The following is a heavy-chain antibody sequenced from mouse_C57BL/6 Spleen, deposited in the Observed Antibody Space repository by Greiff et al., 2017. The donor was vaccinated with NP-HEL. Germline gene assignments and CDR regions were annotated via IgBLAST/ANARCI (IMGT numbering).Heavy chain of an antibody. D-gene: IGHD1-1*01. CDR3: ARGTTVVATEYYFDD. CDR2: IDPSDSYT. Sequence: QVQLQQPGAELVMPGASVKLSCKASGYTFTSYWMHWVKRRPGQGLEWIGEIDPSDSYTNYNQKFKGKSTLTVDKSSSTAYMQRSSLTSEDAAVYYWARGTTVVATEYYFDDWGQGTTLTVSS. V-gene: IGHV1-69*01. J-gene: IGHJ2*01. CDR1: GYTFTSYW.